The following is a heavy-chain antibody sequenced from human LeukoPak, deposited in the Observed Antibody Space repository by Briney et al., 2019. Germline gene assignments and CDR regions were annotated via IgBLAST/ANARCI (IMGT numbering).Heavy chain of an antibody. V-gene: IGHV3-23*01. CDR1: GFTFSSYDFSNYA. CDR3: ARSSGWYRIDY. Sequence: GGSLRLSCAASGFTFSSYDFSNYAMSWVRQAPGKGLEWVSAISDSSGRTYYADSVKGRFTISRDNGKNSQYLQMNSLRAEDTAVYYCARSSGWYRIDYWGQGTLVTVSS. CDR2: ISDSSGRT. D-gene: IGHD6-19*01. J-gene: IGHJ4*02.